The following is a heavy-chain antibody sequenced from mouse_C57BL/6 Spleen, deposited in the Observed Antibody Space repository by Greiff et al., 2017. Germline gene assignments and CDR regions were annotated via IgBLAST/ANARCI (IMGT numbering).Heavy chain of an antibody. V-gene: IGHV1-81*01. Sequence: VQLQQSGAELARPGASVKLSCKASGYTFTSYGISWVKQRTGQGLEWIGEIYPRSGNTYYNEKFKGKATLTADKSSSTAYMELRSLTSEDSAVYFCARSLYYYGSRFAYWGQGTLVTVSA. CDR1: GYTFTSYG. CDR2: IYPRSGNT. J-gene: IGHJ3*01. CDR3: ARSLYYYGSRFAY. D-gene: IGHD1-1*01.